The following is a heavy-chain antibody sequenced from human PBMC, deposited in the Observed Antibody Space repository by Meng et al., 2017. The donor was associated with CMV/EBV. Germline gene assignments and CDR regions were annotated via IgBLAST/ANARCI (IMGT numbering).Heavy chain of an antibody. CDR2: IYPGDSDT. V-gene: IGHV5-51*01. CDR3: ARPWGGYDYYFDY. D-gene: IGHD5-12*01. J-gene: IGHJ4*02. CDR1: GYSFTSYW. Sequence: KVSCKGSGYSFTSYWIGWVRQMPGKGLEWMGIIYPGDSDTRYSPSFQGQVTISVDKYISTAYLQWSTLKASDNAMYYCARPWGGYDYYFDYWGQGTLVTVSS.